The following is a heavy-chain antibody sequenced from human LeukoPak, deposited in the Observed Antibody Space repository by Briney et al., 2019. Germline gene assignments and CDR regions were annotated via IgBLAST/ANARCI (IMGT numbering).Heavy chain of an antibody. J-gene: IGHJ6*03. V-gene: IGHV3-23*01. D-gene: IGHD1-1*01. CDR2: ISGSGGST. CDR1: GFTFSSYG. CDR3: AKDPVWNPSYYYYYMDV. Sequence: GGSLRLSCAASGFTFSSYGMHWVRQAPGKGLEWVSTISGSGGSTYYADSVKGRFTIFRDKSKNTLFLLMNSLRAEDTAVYYCAKDPVWNPSYYYYYMDVWGKGTMVTVSS.